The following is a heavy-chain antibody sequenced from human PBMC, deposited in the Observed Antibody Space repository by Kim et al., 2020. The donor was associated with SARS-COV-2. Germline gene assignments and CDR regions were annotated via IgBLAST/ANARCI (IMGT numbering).Heavy chain of an antibody. J-gene: IGHJ6*02. CDR1: GGSFSGYY. D-gene: IGHD3-10*01. Sequence: SETLSLTCAVYGGSFSGYYWSWIRQPPGKGLEWIGEINHSGSTNYNPSLKSRVTISVDTSKNQFSLKLSSVTAADTAVYYCARVGGTMVRGVRGLYYYGMDVWGQGTTVTVSS. V-gene: IGHV4-34*01. CDR3: ARVGGTMVRGVRGLYYYGMDV. CDR2: INHSGST.